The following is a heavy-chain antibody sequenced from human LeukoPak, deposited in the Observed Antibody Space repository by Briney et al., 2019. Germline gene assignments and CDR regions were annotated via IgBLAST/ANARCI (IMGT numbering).Heavy chain of an antibody. Sequence: SVKVSCKASGGTFSSYATSWVRQAPGQGLEWMGGIIPILGTAKYAQKFQGRVTITADESTSTAYMELSRLRSEDTAVYYCARNLGSSGWHFDYWGQGTLVTVSS. D-gene: IGHD6-19*01. CDR1: GGTFSSYA. J-gene: IGHJ4*02. V-gene: IGHV1-69*13. CDR3: ARNLGSSGWHFDY. CDR2: IIPILGTA.